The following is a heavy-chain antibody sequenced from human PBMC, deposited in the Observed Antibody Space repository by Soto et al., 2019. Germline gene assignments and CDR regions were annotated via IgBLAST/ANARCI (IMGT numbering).Heavy chain of an antibody. Sequence: HPGGSLRLSCAASGFTFSTYWMHWVRQAPGKGLVWVSRINSDGSSTTYADSVKGRFTISRDNGMNTLYLQMNSLRAEDTAVYYCARGRYYGMDVWGQGTTVTVSS. CDR2: INSDGSST. V-gene: IGHV3-74*01. J-gene: IGHJ6*02. CDR1: GFTFSTYW. CDR3: ARGRYYGMDV.